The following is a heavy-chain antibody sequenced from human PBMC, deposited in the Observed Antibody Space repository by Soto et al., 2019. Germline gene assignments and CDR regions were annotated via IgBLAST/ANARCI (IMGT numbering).Heavy chain of an antibody. J-gene: IGHJ4*02. Sequence: ASVKVSCKVSGYTLTELSMHWVRQAPGKGLEWMGGFDPEDGETIYAQKFQGRVTMTEDTSTDTAYMELSSLRSEDTAVYYCATFVYPMFPVWDPRGAGTIDYWGQGTLVTVSS. CDR1: GYTLTELS. D-gene: IGHD6-19*01. V-gene: IGHV1-24*01. CDR3: ATFVYPMFPVWDPRGAGTIDY. CDR2: FDPEDGET.